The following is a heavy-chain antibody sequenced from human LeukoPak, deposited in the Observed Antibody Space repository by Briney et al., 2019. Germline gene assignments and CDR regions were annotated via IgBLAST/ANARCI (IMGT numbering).Heavy chain of an antibody. CDR3: ARHGRDGYNYGPVVYY. V-gene: IGHV4-39*01. Sequence: SETLSLTCTVSGGSISSSSYYWGWIRQSPGKGLEWIGSMYDRGSTYYNPSLKSRVTLSVDTPKNQFSLRLSSVTAADTAVYYCARHGRDGYNYGPVVYYWGQGTLVTVSS. CDR2: MYDRGST. CDR1: GGSISSSSYY. D-gene: IGHD5-24*01. J-gene: IGHJ4*02.